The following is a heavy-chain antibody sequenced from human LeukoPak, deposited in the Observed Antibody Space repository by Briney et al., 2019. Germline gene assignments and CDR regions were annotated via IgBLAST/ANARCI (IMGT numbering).Heavy chain of an antibody. CDR2: ISAYNGNT. CDR3: AREERYSGYDSPFGLY. V-gene: IGHV1-18*01. D-gene: IGHD5-12*01. Sequence: GASVKVSCKASGYTFTSYGISWVRQAPGQGLEWMGWISAYNGNTNYAQKLQGRVTMTTDTSTSTAYMELRNQRSDDTAVYYCAREERYSGYDSPFGLYWGQGTLVTLSS. CDR1: GYTFTSYG. J-gene: IGHJ4*02.